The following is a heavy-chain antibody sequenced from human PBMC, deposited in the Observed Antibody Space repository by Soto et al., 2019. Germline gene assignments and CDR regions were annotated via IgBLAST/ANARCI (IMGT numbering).Heavy chain of an antibody. Sequence: QVQLHESGRGLVKPSQHLSLTCTVSGASISSGGYYWSWMRQHPEKGLEWIRYIYYSGSNYYNQPLKSRVNIPVDTFKNPFSLKLSSVTAADTAVYYCARAPDVWGQGTTVTVSS. V-gene: IGHV4-31*03. J-gene: IGHJ6*02. CDR3: ARAPDV. CDR2: IYYSGSN. CDR1: GASISSGGYY.